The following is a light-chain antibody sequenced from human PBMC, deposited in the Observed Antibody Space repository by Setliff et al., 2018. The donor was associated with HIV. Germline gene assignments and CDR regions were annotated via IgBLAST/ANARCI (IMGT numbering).Light chain of an antibody. CDR2: DVS. V-gene: IGLV2-14*03. CDR3: SSYTSSTPLYV. Sequence: SALTQPASVSGSPGQSITISCTGTSSDVSTYNFVSWYQQHPGKAPKLMIYDVSYRPSGVSNRFSGSKSGNTASLTISGLQAEDEADYYCSSYTSSTPLYVFGNGTKV. CDR1: SSDVSTYNF. J-gene: IGLJ1*01.